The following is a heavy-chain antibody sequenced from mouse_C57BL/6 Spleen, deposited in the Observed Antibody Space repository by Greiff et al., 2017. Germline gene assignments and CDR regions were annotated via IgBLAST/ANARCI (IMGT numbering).Heavy chain of an antibody. CDR2: INPSNGGT. CDR3: AREGYYEVAWFAY. D-gene: IGHD2-4*01. Sequence: QVQLQQPGTELVKPGASVKLSCKASGYTFTSYWMHWVKPRPGQGLEWIGNINPSNGGTNYNEKFKSKATLSVDKSSSTAYMQLSSLTSEDSAVYYCAREGYYEVAWFAYWGQGTLVTVSA. J-gene: IGHJ3*01. V-gene: IGHV1-53*01. CDR1: GYTFTSYW.